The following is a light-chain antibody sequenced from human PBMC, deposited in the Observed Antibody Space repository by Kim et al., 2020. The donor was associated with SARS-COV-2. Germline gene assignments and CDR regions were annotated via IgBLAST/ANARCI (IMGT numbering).Light chain of an antibody. CDR3: QVYGGSLWT. Sequence: EIVLTQSPDILSLSPGERATLSCRASQSVSSNYLGWYQQKPGQAPRLLMYDASNRAAGIPDRFSGSGSGTDFTLTVSRLEPEDFAVYYCQVYGGSLWTFGQGTKVDIK. J-gene: IGKJ1*01. CDR1: QSVSSNY. V-gene: IGKV3-20*01. CDR2: DAS.